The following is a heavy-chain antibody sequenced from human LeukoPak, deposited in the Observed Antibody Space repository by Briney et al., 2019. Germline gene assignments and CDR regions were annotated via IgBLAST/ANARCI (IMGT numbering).Heavy chain of an antibody. Sequence: SETLSLTCTVSGGSISSSSHDWGWIRQPPGKGLEWIVSMYYRGSTYNNPSLKSRFTISVDTSKNQFSLKLSSVTAADTAVYYCATTTIRLGYWGQGTLVTVSS. CDR3: ATTTIRLGY. V-gene: IGHV4-39*07. D-gene: IGHD1-26*01. CDR2: MYYRGST. J-gene: IGHJ4*02. CDR1: GGSISSSSHD.